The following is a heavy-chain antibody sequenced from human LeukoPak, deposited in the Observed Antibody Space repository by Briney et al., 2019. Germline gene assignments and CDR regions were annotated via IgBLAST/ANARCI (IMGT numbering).Heavy chain of an antibody. CDR3: ARAGGRITIVRGSSGHIDY. D-gene: IGHD3-10*01. Sequence: PSETLSLTCAVYGGSFSGYYWSWIRQPPGKGLEWIGEINHSGSTNYNPSLKSRVTISVDTSKNQFSLRLSSVTAADTAVYYCARAGGRITIVRGSSGHIDYWGQGTLVTVSS. V-gene: IGHV4-34*01. CDR1: GGSFSGYY. CDR2: INHSGST. J-gene: IGHJ4*02.